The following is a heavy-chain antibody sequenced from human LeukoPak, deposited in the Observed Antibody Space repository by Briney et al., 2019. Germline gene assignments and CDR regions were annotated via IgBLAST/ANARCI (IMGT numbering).Heavy chain of an antibody. Sequence: PSETLSLTCTVSGGSISSYYWSWIRQPPGKGLEWIGYIYYSGSTNYNPSLKSRVTISVDTSKNQFSLKLSSVTAADTAVYYCARDSKSSGYLFQHWGQGTLVTVSS. CDR2: IYYSGST. V-gene: IGHV4-59*01. D-gene: IGHD3-22*01. CDR1: GGSISSYY. CDR3: ARDSKSSGYLFQH. J-gene: IGHJ1*01.